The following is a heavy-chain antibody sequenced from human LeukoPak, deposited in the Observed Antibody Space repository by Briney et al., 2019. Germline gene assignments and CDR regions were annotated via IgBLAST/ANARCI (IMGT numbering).Heavy chain of an antibody. V-gene: IGHV4-34*01. CDR1: GDSISNYY. CDR2: INHSGST. D-gene: IGHD3-22*01. Sequence: PSETLSLTCTVSGDSISNYYWTWIRQPPGKGLEWIGEINHSGSTNYNPSLKSRVTISVDTSKKQFSLKLSSVTAADTAVYYCARGRYDSSGYYTTVDYWGQGTLVTVSS. CDR3: ARGRYDSSGYYTTVDY. J-gene: IGHJ4*02.